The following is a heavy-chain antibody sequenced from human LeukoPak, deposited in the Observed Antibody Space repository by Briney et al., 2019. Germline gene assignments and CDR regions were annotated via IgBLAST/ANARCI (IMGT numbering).Heavy chain of an antibody. CDR2: IGTAGDT. CDR1: GFTFSSYD. V-gene: IGHV3-13*01. CDR3: ARGSSSFDAFDI. Sequence: SGGSLRLSCAASGFTFSSYDMHWVRQATGKGLEWVSAIGTAGDTYYPGSVKGRFTISRENAKNSLYLQMNSLRAGDTAVYYCARGSSSFDAFDIWGQGTMVTVSS. J-gene: IGHJ3*02. D-gene: IGHD6-13*01.